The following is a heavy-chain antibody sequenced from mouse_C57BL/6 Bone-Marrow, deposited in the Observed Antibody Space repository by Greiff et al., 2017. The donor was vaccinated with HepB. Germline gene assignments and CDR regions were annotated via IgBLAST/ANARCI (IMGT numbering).Heavy chain of an antibody. V-gene: IGHV2-5*01. D-gene: IGHD2-5*01. Sequence: VQGVESGPGLVQPSQSLSITCTVSGFSLTRYGVHWVRQSPGKGLEWLGVIWRGGSTDYNAAFMSRLSITKDNSKSQVFFKMNSLQADDTAIYYCAKNFRGSNYPYWYFDVWGTGTTVTVSS. J-gene: IGHJ1*03. CDR3: AKNFRGSNYPYWYFDV. CDR1: GFSLTRYG. CDR2: IWRGGST.